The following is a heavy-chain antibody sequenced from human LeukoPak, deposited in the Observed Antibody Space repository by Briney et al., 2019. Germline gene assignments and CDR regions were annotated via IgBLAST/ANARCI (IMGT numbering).Heavy chain of an antibody. Sequence: GASVKVSCKASGYPFTDYYMHWVRQAPGQGLEWMGWINPNSGGTNYAQKFQGRVTMTRDTSISTAYMELSRLRSDDTAVYYCARTARGDSSGYYPPYFDYWGQGTLVTVSS. V-gene: IGHV1-2*02. J-gene: IGHJ4*02. D-gene: IGHD3-22*01. CDR1: GYPFTDYY. CDR3: ARTARGDSSGYYPPYFDY. CDR2: INPNSGGT.